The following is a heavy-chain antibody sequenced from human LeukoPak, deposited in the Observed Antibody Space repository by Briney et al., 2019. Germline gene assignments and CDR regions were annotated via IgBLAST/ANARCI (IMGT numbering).Heavy chain of an antibody. CDR3: ARAFRRMVRHPFDY. V-gene: IGHV4-34*01. Sequence: PSETLSLTCTVSGGSISSYYWSWIRQPPGKGLEWIGEINHSGSTNYNPSLKSRVTISVDTPKNQFSLKLSSVTAADTAVYYCARAFRRMVRHPFDYWGQGTLVTVSS. CDR1: GGSISSYY. CDR2: INHSGST. J-gene: IGHJ4*02. D-gene: IGHD3-10*01.